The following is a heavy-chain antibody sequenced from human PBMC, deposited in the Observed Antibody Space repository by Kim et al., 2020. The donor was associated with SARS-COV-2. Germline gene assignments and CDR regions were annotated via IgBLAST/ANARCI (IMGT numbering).Heavy chain of an antibody. CDR1: GFTFSSYA. J-gene: IGHJ3*02. CDR3: ARAEIMGMVELGAFDI. CDR2: ISYDGSNK. Sequence: GGSLRLSCAASGFTFSSYAMHWVRQAPGKGLEWVAVISYDGSNKYYADSVKGRFIISRDNSKNTLYLQMNSLRAEDTAVYYCARAEIMGMVELGAFDIWG. V-gene: IGHV3-30-3*01. D-gene: IGHD2-8*01.